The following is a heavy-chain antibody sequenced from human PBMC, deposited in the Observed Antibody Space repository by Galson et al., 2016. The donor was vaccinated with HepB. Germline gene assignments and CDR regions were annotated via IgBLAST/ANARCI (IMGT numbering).Heavy chain of an antibody. CDR3: AQGGRVGATPIDS. CDR2: IWYDGTKK. J-gene: IGHJ4*02. D-gene: IGHD1-26*01. CDR1: GFTFSTYG. V-gene: IGHV3-33*06. Sequence: SLRLSCAASGFTFSTYGMHWVRQAPGKGLEWVALIWYDGTKKNYADSVKGRFTISRDNPKNTLYLLMNGLRVEDTAVYYCAQGGRVGATPIDSWGQGTLVTVSP.